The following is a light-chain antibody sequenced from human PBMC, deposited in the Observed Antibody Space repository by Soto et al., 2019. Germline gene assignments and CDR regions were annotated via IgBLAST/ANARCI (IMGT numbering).Light chain of an antibody. V-gene: IGKV3-20*01. CDR3: QHYGSSPPFT. J-gene: IGKJ3*01. CDR2: GVS. Sequence: EIVLTQSPGTLSLSPGERATLSCRASQSVSNSKIAWYQQKPRQAPRLLIYGVSSRVSGTPERFSGSGSGTDFTLTISRLEPEDFAVYYCQHYGSSPPFTFGPGTTVDIK. CDR1: QSVSNSK.